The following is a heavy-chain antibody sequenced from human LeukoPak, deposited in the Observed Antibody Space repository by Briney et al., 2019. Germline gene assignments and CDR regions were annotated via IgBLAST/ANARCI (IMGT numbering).Heavy chain of an antibody. CDR2: IYTSGTT. CDR3: ARAVGSSESNYFDP. Sequence: NPSETLSLTCTVSGGSVSSGNYYWSWIRQPAGKGLEWIGRIYTSGTTNYNPSLDSRVTILLDTSKNQFSLKLSSVTAADTAVYYCARAVGSSESNYFDPWGQGTLATVSS. D-gene: IGHD1-7*01. J-gene: IGHJ5*02. CDR1: GGSVSSGNYY. V-gene: IGHV4-61*02.